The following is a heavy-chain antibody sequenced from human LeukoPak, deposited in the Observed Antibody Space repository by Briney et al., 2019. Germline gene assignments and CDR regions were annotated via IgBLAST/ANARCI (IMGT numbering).Heavy chain of an antibody. D-gene: IGHD3-10*01. CDR1: GFSFSRYA. Sequence: GGSLRLSCAASGFSFSRYARSWVRQAPGKGLEWVSAICSGDGNTYYADSVKGRITMSRENSKNTLYLQMNSPRAEDTAVYYDAKGGGAVVRELTPADYWGQGTLVTVSS. CDR2: ICSGDGNT. V-gene: IGHV3-23*01. J-gene: IGHJ4*02. CDR3: AKGGGAVVRELTPADY.